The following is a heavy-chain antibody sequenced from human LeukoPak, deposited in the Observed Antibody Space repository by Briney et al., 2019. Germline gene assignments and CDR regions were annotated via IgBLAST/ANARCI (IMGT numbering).Heavy chain of an antibody. CDR3: ARVRAYDFWSGPWGWFDP. D-gene: IGHD3-3*01. V-gene: IGHV4-59*01. CDR2: IYYSGST. Sequence: SETLSLTCTVSGSSISSYYWSWIRQPPGKGLEWIGYIYYSGSTNYNPSLKSRVAISVDTSKNQFSLKLSSVTAADTAVYYCARVRAYDFWSGPWGWFDPWGQGTLVTVSS. J-gene: IGHJ5*02. CDR1: GSSISSYY.